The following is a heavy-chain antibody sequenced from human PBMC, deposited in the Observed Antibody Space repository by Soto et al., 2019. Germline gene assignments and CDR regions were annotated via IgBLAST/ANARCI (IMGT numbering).Heavy chain of an antibody. V-gene: IGHV3-49*03. D-gene: IGHD5-12*01. CDR2: IRSKAYGGTT. J-gene: IGHJ4*02. CDR3: ARGIWEMATIRPENY. Sequence: GGSLRLSCTSSGVTFGDYAMSWFRQAPGKGLEWVGFIRSKAYGGTTEYAASVKGRSTISRDDSKSIAYLQMNSLTTEDTAVYYCARGIWEMATIRPENYWGQGTPVTVSS. CDR1: GVTFGDYA.